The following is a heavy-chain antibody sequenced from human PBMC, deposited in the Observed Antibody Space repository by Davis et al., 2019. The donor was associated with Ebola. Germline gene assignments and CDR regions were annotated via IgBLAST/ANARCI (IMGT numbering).Heavy chain of an antibody. V-gene: IGHV1-69*13. CDR3: ARGRGSGSYFRFDY. J-gene: IGHJ4*02. D-gene: IGHD1-26*01. Sequence: SVKVSCKASGGTFSSYAISWVRQAPGQGLEWMGGIIPIFGTANYAQKFQGRVTITADESTSTAYMELSSLRSEDTAVYYCARGRGSGSYFRFDYWGQGTLVTVSS. CDR1: GGTFSSYA. CDR2: IIPIFGTA.